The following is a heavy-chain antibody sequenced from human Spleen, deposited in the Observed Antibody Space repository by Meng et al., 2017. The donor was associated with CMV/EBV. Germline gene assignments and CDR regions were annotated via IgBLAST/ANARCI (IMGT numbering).Heavy chain of an antibody. CDR2: TYYRSKWYN. J-gene: IGHJ5*02. Sequence: NNSAAWNWIRQSPSRGLEWLGRTYYRSKWYNDYAVSVKSRITINPDTYKNQFSLQLNSVTPEDTAVYYCARNAGTTVSDWFDPWGQGTLVTVSS. CDR1: NNSAA. V-gene: IGHV6-1*01. CDR3: ARNAGTTVSDWFDP. D-gene: IGHD1-7*01.